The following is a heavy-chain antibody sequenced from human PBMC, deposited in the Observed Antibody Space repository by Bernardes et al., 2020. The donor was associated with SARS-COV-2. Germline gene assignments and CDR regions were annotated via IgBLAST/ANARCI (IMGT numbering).Heavy chain of an antibody. D-gene: IGHD1-26*01. J-gene: IGHJ4*02. Sequence: SLITSCAASGFTFRSSGMHWVRQAPGQGLEWVAVISYDGSNKYYADSVKGRFTISRDNSKNTLYLQMNSLRAEDTAVYYCANPNSGSYSSYFDYWGQGTLVTVSS. CDR2: ISYDGSNK. CDR1: GFTFRSSG. CDR3: ANPNSGSYSSYFDY. V-gene: IGHV3-30*18.